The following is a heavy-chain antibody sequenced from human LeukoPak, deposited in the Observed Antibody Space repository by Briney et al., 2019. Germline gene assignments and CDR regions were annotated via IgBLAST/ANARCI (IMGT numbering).Heavy chain of an antibody. J-gene: IGHJ6*03. D-gene: IGHD3-10*01. CDR2: ISYDGSNK. CDR3: AREGGRFGEFMDV. CDR1: GFTFSSDA. Sequence: GGSLRLSCVASGFTFSSDAMHWVRQAPGKGLEWVAVISYDGSNKYYADSVKGRFTISRDNSKNTLYLQMNSLRAEDTAVYYCAREGGRFGEFMDVWGKGTTVTVSS. V-gene: IGHV3-30*04.